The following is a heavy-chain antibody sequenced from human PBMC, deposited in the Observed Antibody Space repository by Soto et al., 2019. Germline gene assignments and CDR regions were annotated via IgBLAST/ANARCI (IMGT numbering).Heavy chain of an antibody. J-gene: IGHJ4*02. CDR2: IYYSGST. CDR1: GGSISSGGYY. D-gene: IGHD3-10*01. V-gene: IGHV4-31*03. CDR3: ARQLLGVMDY. Sequence: TVSGGSISSGGYYWSWIRQHPGRGLEWIGYIYYSGSTYYNPSLKSRVTISVDTSKNQFSLKLSSVTAADTAVYYCARQLLGVMDYWGQGTLVTVSS.